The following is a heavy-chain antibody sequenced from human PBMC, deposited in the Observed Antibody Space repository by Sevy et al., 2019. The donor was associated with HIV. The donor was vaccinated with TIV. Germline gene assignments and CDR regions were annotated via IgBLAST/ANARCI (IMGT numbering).Heavy chain of an antibody. CDR2: ISYDGRNNK. D-gene: IGHD1-26*01. Sequence: GGSLRLSCAASGFTFSDYAMHWVRQAPGKGLEWVAVISYDGRNNKYNADSVKGRFTISRDNSKNTLYLQMNSLRAEGTAIYYCARDRGELLSSAFDYWGQGTLVTVSS. V-gene: IGHV3-30*04. CDR1: GFTFSDYA. J-gene: IGHJ4*02. CDR3: ARDRGELLSSAFDY.